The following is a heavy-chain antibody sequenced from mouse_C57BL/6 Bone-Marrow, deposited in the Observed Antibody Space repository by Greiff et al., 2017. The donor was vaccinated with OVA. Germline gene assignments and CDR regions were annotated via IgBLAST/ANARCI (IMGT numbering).Heavy chain of an antibody. V-gene: IGHV1-47*01. D-gene: IGHD4-1*01. J-gene: IGHJ2*01. CDR2: FHPYNDDT. CDR1: GYTFTTYP. Sequence: VKLVESGAELVKPGASVKMSCKASGYTFTTYPIEWMKQNHGKSLEWIGNFHPYNDDTKYNEKFKGKATLTVEKSSSTVYLELSRLTSDDSAVYYCARKVNWGYYFDYWGQGTTLTVSS. CDR3: ARKVNWGYYFDY.